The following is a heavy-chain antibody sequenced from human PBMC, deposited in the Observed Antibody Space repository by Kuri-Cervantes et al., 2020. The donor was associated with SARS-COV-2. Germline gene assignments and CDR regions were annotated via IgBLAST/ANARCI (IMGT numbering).Heavy chain of an antibody. D-gene: IGHD6-13*01. CDR2: ISSSSSYK. CDR3: ASGYSSRLDAFDI. Sequence: GESLKISCASSGFTFSSYSMNWVRQAPGKGLEWVTAISSSSSYKYYADSVKGRFTISRDTAKNSLCLQMNALRAEDTAVYYCASGYSSRLDAFDIWGQGTMVTVSS. CDR1: GFTFSSYS. V-gene: IGHV3-21*01. J-gene: IGHJ3*02.